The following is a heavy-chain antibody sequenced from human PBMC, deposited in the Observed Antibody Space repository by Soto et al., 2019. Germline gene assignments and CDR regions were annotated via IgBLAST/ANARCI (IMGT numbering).Heavy chain of an antibody. CDR1: GGSFSGYY. CDR3: ARGALGYDFWSGYYMGRYFDY. Sequence: SETLSLTCAVYGGSFSGYYCSWIRQPPGKGLGWIGEINHSGSTNYNPSLKSRVTISVDTSKNQFSLKLSSVTAADTAVYYCARGALGYDFWSGYYMGRYFDYWGQGTLVTVSS. V-gene: IGHV4-34*01. D-gene: IGHD3-3*01. J-gene: IGHJ4*02. CDR2: INHSGST.